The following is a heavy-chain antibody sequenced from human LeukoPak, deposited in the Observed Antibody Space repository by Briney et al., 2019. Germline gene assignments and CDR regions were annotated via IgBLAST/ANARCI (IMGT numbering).Heavy chain of an antibody. CDR2: IIPIFGIA. CDR3: ARDAWQNWKSGANHYYYGLDA. Sequence: SVKVSCKASGGTFSSYAISWVRQAPGQGLEWMGGIIPIFGIANYAQKFQGRVTITADVSTGATYMELSSLRSEDTAVYYCARDAWQNWKSGANHYYYGLDAWGQGTTVTVSS. V-gene: IGHV1-69*13. J-gene: IGHJ6*02. D-gene: IGHD1-1*01. CDR1: GGTFSSYA.